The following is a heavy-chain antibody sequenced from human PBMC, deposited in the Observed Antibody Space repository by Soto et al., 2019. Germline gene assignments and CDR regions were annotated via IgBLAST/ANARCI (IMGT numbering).Heavy chain of an antibody. CDR2: ISGYNGDT. J-gene: IGHJ6*02. V-gene: IGHV1-18*01. CDR1: GYTFSRYG. Sequence: QGQLVQSGPEVKKPGASVKVSCKASGYTFSRYGISWVRQAPGQGLEWMGGISGYNGDTFYAQKVQGRVTMTIDTTTYTAYMEVRSLTSDDTAIYYCAKNGQPPYYYYGMDVWGQGTTVTVSS. D-gene: IGHD2-8*01. CDR3: AKNGQPPYYYYGMDV.